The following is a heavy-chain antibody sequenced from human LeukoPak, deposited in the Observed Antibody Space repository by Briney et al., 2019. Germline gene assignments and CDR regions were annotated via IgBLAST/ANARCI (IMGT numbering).Heavy chain of an antibody. Sequence: PSETLSLTCTVSGGSISSYYWSWIRQPPGKGLEWIGYIYYSGSTNYNPSLKSRVTISVDTSKNQLSLKLSSVTAADTAVYFCARYRAFDIWGQGTLVTVSS. J-gene: IGHJ3*02. CDR2: IYYSGST. CDR1: GGSISSYY. CDR3: ARYRAFDI. V-gene: IGHV4-59*08.